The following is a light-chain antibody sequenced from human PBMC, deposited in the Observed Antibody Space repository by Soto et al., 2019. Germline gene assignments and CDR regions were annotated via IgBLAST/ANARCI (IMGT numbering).Light chain of an antibody. CDR3: QVSACTTWR. CDR2: WAS. CDR1: QSVLYSSNNKNY. J-gene: IGKJ1*01. Sequence: HTPDSVTLLIETRATINHKASQSVLYSSNNKNYLAWYQQKPGQPPKLLIYWASTRESGVPDRFSGSGSGTDFTLTISCLQAEDVAVYYCQVSACTTWRFGHGAKVAIK. V-gene: IGKV4-1*01.